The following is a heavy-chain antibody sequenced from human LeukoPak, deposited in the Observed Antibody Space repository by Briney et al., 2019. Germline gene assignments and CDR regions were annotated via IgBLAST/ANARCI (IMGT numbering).Heavy chain of an antibody. CDR2: IYPGDSDT. V-gene: IGHV5-51*01. D-gene: IGHD3-10*01. CDR3: ARRSYGSGSYSNQYYNYYGMDV. Sequence: PGESLKISCKGSGYSFTSYWIGWVRQMPGKGLEWMGIIYPGDSDTRYSPSFQGQVTISADKSISTAYLQWSSLKASDTAMYYCARRSYGSGSYSNQYYNYYGMDVWGQGTTVTVSS. J-gene: IGHJ6*02. CDR1: GYSFTSYW.